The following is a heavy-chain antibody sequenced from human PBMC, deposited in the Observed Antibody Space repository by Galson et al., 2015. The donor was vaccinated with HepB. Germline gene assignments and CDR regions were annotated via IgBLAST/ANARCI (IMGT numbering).Heavy chain of an antibody. D-gene: IGHD1-26*01. CDR1: GYTFTGYY. J-gene: IGHJ4*02. CDR3: ARDRPEVGATDQLDY. Sequence: SVKVSCKASGYTFTGYYMHWVRQAPGQGLEWMGWINPNSGGTNYAQKFQGRVTMTRDTSISTAYMELSRLRSDDTAVYYCARDRPEVGATDQLDYWGQGTLVTVSS. V-gene: IGHV1-2*02. CDR2: INPNSGGT.